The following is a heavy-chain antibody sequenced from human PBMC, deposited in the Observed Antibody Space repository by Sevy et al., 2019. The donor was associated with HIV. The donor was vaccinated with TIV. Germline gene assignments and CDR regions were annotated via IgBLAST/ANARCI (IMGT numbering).Heavy chain of an antibody. D-gene: IGHD3-10*01. CDR1: GFTISSYW. J-gene: IGHJ4*02. CDR2: INQDGSTK. V-gene: IGHV3-7*01. CDR3: VRAMASADSF. Sequence: GGSLRLSCAASGFTISSYWMLWVRQAPGKGLEWVANINQDGSTKYYLDSVKGRFTISKDNAKNSVVLQMNSLTAEDKGVYFCVRAMASADSFWGQGTLVTVSS.